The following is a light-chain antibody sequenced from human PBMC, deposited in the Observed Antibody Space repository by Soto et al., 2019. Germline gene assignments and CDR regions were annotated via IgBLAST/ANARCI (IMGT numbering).Light chain of an antibody. CDR1: QSVSSSY. Sequence: EIVLTQSPGTLSSSPGERATLSCRASQSVSSSYLAWYQQKPGQAPRLLIYGASSRATGIPDRFSGSGSGTDFTLTISRLETEDFAVYYCQQYGSSPMYTFGQGTKLEIK. CDR2: GAS. J-gene: IGKJ2*01. V-gene: IGKV3-20*01. CDR3: QQYGSSPMYT.